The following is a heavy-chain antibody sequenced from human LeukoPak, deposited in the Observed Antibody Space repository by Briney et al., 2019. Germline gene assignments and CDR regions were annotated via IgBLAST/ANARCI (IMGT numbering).Heavy chain of an antibody. J-gene: IGHJ3*02. CDR3: ARGGGGHLEWLAVAAFDI. Sequence: SVKVSCKASGGTFSNYAMNWVRQAPGQGLEWMGGIIPMFGTPNYAQKFQGRVTITTDESTSTGYMELRSLTSDDTAVYYCARGGGGHLEWLAVAAFDIWGQGTMVTVSS. CDR1: GGTFSNYA. D-gene: IGHD3-3*01. CDR2: IIPMFGTP. V-gene: IGHV1-69*05.